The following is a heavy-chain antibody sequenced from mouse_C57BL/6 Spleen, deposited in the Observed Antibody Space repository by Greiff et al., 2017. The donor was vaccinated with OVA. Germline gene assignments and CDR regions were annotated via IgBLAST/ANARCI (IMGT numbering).Heavy chain of an antibody. V-gene: IGHV1-82*01. CDR1: GYAFSSSW. D-gene: IGHD3-2*02. J-gene: IGHJ4*01. CDR3: ARSGSSYAMDY. CDR2: IYPGDGDT. Sequence: VQLQQSGPELVKPGASVKISCKASGYAFSSSWMNWVKQRPGKGLEWIGRIYPGDGDTNYNGKFKGKATLTADKSTSTAYMKLRTLTSEDAAVYFCARSGSSYAMDYWGQGTSVTVSS.